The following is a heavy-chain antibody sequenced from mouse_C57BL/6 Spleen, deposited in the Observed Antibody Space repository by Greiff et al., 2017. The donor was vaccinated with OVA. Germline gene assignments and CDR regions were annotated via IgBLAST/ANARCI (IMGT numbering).Heavy chain of an antibody. CDR3: TREEVVSKNYYAMDY. V-gene: IGHV1-5*01. CDR2: IYPGNSDT. CDR1: GYTFTSYW. J-gene: IGHJ4*01. D-gene: IGHD1-1*01. Sequence: EVKLQESGTVLARPGASVKMSCKTSGYTFTSYWMHWVKQRPGQGLEWIGAIYPGNSDTSYNQKFKGKAKLTAVTSASTAYMELSSLTNEDSAVYYCTREEVVSKNYYAMDYSGQGTSVTVSS.